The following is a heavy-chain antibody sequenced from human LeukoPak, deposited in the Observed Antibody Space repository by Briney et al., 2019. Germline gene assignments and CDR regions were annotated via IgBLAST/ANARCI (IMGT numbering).Heavy chain of an antibody. J-gene: IGHJ6*02. CDR3: ARRYYDSSGPQFIYYYYYGMDV. V-gene: IGHV3-9*01. CDR2: ISWNSGSI. Sequence: GGSLRLSCAASGFTFDDYAMHWVRQAPGKGLEWVSGISWNSGSIGYADSVKGRFTISRDNSKNTLYLQMNSLRAEDTAVYYCARRYYDSSGPQFIYYYYYGMDVWGQGTTVTVSS. D-gene: IGHD3-22*01. CDR1: GFTFDDYA.